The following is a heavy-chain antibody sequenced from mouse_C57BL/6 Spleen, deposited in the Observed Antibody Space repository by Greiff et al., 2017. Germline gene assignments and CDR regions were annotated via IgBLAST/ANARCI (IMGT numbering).Heavy chain of an antibody. J-gene: IGHJ2*01. V-gene: IGHV1-63*01. CDR3: ARRGAGGIDY. CDR2: IYPGGGYT. D-gene: IGHD3-3*01. Sequence: QVQLQQSGAELVRPGTSVKMSCKASGYTFTNYWIGWAKQRPGHGLEWIGDIYPGGGYTNYNEKFKGKATLTADKSSSTAYMQFSSLTSEDSAIYYCARRGAGGIDYWGQGTTLTVSS. CDR1: GYTFTNYW.